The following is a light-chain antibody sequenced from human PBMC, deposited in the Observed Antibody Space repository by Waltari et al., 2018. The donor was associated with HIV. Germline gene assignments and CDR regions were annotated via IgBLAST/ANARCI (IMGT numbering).Light chain of an antibody. CDR2: KDS. Sequence: SYELTQPPSVSVSPGQTARITCPGDALPKKYGYWYQQRPGQAPVLVMYKDSERPSGIPERFSGSSSGTTVTLTISGVQAEDEAAYYCQSADSSGTYVFGTGTKVTVL. CDR3: QSADSSGTYV. CDR1: ALPKKY. V-gene: IGLV3-25*03. J-gene: IGLJ1*01.